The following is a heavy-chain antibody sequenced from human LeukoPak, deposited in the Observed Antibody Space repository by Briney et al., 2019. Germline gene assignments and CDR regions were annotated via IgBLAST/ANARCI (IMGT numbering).Heavy chain of an antibody. J-gene: IGHJ4*02. CDR2: INSDGSRT. CDR1: GFTFSSHW. Sequence: PGGSLRLSCAASGFTFSSHWMHWVRQGPGKGLVWVSRINSDGSRTIYADSVKGRFTISRDSAKNTLYLQMNSLRAEDTAVYYCAGEVGDYYDSSGSFGYWGQGTLVTVSS. CDR3: AGEVGDYYDSSGSFGY. V-gene: IGHV3-74*01. D-gene: IGHD3-22*01.